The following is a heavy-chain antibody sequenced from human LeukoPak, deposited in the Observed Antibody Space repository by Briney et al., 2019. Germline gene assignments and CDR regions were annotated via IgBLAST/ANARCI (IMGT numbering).Heavy chain of an antibody. V-gene: IGHV4-39*07. CDR1: GGSISSSSYN. CDR3: ATHEYSSSFDY. D-gene: IGHD6-6*01. J-gene: IGHJ4*02. Sequence: SETQSLTCTVSGGSISSSSYNWGWIRQPPGKGLEWIGSIYNSGTTSYNPSLKSRVTISIDTSKSQFSLKLSSVTAADTAVYYCATHEYSSSFDYWGQGNLVTVSS. CDR2: IYNSGTT.